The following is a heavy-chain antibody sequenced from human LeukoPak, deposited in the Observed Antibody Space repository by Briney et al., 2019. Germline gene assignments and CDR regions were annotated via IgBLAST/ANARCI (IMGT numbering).Heavy chain of an antibody. CDR3: ARALGQEFPYYYYMDV. V-gene: IGHV4-59*01. CDR2: IYYSGST. D-gene: IGHD3-16*01. Sequence: SETLSLTCTVSGGSISSYYWSWIRQPPGKGLEWIGYIYYSGSTNYNPSLKSRVTISVDTSKNQFSLKLSSVTAADTAVYYCARALGQEFPYYYYMDVWGKGTTVTVSS. J-gene: IGHJ6*03. CDR1: GGSISSYY.